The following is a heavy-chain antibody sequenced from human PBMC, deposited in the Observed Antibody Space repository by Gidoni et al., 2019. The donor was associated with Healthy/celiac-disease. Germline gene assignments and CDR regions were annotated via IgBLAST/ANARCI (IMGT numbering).Heavy chain of an antibody. CDR2: IIPIFGTA. J-gene: IGHJ6*02. CDR3: AREGGYGSGSYYKSWRAYYYYGMDV. D-gene: IGHD3-10*01. V-gene: IGHV1-69*01. CDR1: GGPLRRYA. Sequence: QVQRLQSGAGVKKPGSSGKVSCKPSGGPLRRYAITWVRRAPGQGLEWMGGIIPIFGTANYAQKFQGRVTITADESTSTAYMELSSLRSEDTAVYYCAREGGYGSGSYYKSWRAYYYYGMDVWGQGTTVTVSS.